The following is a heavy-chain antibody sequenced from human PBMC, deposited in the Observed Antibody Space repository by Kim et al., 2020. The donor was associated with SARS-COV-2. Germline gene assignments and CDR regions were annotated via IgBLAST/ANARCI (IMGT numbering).Heavy chain of an antibody. J-gene: IGHJ6*02. CDR1: GYTFTSYA. Sequence: ASVKVSCKASGYTFTSYAMNWVRQAPGQGLEWMGWINTNTGNPTYAQGSTGRFVFSLDTSVSTAYLQISSLKAEDTAVYYCARRDSSGWYPYYYYGMDVWGQGTTVAVSS. V-gene: IGHV7-4-1*02. CDR3: ARRDSSGWYPYYYYGMDV. CDR2: INTNTGNP. D-gene: IGHD6-19*01.